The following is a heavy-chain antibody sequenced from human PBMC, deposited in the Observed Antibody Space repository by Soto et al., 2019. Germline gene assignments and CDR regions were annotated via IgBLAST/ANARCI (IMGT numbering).Heavy chain of an antibody. J-gene: IGHJ4*02. CDR1: GGSFSGYY. V-gene: IGHV4-34*01. Sequence: QVQLQQWGAGLLKPSETLSLTCAVYGGSFSGYYWSWIRQPPGKGLEWIGEINHSGSTNYNPSLTSRRTISVATSKNKFSLKLSSVTAADTAVYYCARRRHPLGHGSGSYGYWGQGTLVTVSS. D-gene: IGHD3-10*01. CDR3: ARRRHPLGHGSGSYGY. CDR2: INHSGST.